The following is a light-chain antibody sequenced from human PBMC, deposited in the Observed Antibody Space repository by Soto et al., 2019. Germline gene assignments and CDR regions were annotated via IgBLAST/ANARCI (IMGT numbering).Light chain of an antibody. J-gene: IGLJ1*01. Sequence: QSALTQPASVSGSPGQSITISCTGTSSDVGGYNYVSWYQQHPDKAPKLMIYVVSNRPSGVSNRFSGSKSGNTASLTISGPQAEDEADYYCSSYSSSDTPYVFGTGTQLTVL. CDR2: VVS. CDR1: SSDVGGYNY. V-gene: IGLV2-14*01. CDR3: SSYSSSDTPYV.